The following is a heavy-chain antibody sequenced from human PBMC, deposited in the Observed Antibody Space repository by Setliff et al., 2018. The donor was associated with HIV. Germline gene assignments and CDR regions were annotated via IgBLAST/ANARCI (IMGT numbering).Heavy chain of an antibody. Sequence: ASVKVSCKASGYTFTSYGITWVRQAPGQGLEWMGWISPHNGDTKIPQRFRGRVTMTRDTSMNTAYLELSGLTSDDTAVYYCARQLSNSLESWGQGTPVTVSS. CDR1: GYTFTSYG. CDR3: ARQLSNSLES. CDR2: ISPHNGDT. D-gene: IGHD1-1*01. J-gene: IGHJ4*02. V-gene: IGHV1-18*01.